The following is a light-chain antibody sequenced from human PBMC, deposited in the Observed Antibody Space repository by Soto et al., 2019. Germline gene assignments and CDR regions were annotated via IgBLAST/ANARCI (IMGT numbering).Light chain of an antibody. CDR2: ENN. V-gene: IGLV1-51*02. CDR1: SSQIGNNY. J-gene: IGLJ1*01. CDR3: GTWDSSLSAYV. Sequence: QSVLTQPPSVSAAPGQKVTISFSGSSSQIGNNYVSWYQQLPGTAPKLLIYENNKRPSGIPDRLSGSKSGTSATLGITGLQTGDEADYYCGTWDSSLSAYVFGTGTKVTVL.